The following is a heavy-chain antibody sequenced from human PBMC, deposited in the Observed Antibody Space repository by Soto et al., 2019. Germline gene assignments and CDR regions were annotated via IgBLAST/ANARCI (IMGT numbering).Heavy chain of an antibody. V-gene: IGHV4-59*08. J-gene: IGHJ5*02. D-gene: IGHD6-13*01. CDR3: ARHGSAAGMIEGFWFDP. CDR1: GGSISSYY. CDR2: IYYSGST. Sequence: SETLSLTCTVSGGSISSYYWSWIRQPPKKELERIRYIYYSGSTNYNPSLKSRVTISVDTSKNQFSLKLSSVTAADTAVYYCARHGSAAGMIEGFWFDPWGQGTLVTVSS.